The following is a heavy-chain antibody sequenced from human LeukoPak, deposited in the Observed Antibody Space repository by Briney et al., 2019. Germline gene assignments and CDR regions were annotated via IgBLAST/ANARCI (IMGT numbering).Heavy chain of an antibody. Sequence: ASVKVSCKASGYTFTGYYMHWVRQAPGQGLEWMGWINPNSGGTNYAQKFQGRVTMTRDTSTSTVYMELSSLRSEDTAVYYCARDPGYGSGSYLYFDYWGQGTLVTVSS. CDR1: GYTFTGYY. J-gene: IGHJ4*02. CDR3: ARDPGYGSGSYLYFDY. V-gene: IGHV1-2*02. D-gene: IGHD3-10*01. CDR2: INPNSGGT.